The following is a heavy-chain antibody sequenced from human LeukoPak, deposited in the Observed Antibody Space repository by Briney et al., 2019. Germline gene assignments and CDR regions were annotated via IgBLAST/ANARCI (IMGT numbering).Heavy chain of an antibody. CDR2: IYPNSGGT. Sequence: ASVKVSCKASGYTFTGYYMHWVRQAPGQGLEWMGRIYPNSGGTSYAQKFQGRVTMTRDTSISTAYMELSRLRSDDTAVYYCARVSNPLGYCSGGSCFFDYWGQGTLVTVSS. D-gene: IGHD2-15*01. CDR1: GYTFTGYY. J-gene: IGHJ4*02. V-gene: IGHV1-2*06. CDR3: ARVSNPLGYCSGGSCFFDY.